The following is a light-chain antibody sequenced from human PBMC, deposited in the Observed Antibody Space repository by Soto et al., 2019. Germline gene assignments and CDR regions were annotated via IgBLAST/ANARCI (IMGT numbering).Light chain of an antibody. CDR3: QQYRDLPQT. J-gene: IGKJ1*01. CDR1: ETVRNNY. Sequence: EIVLTQSPGTLSLSPGERATLSCWASETVRNNYLAWYQQKPGQAPRLLIYNSSTRPTGIPDRFSGSGSGTYFTLTISRLEPEDFALYFCQQYRDLPQTFGQGTRVEIK. V-gene: IGKV3-20*01. CDR2: NSS.